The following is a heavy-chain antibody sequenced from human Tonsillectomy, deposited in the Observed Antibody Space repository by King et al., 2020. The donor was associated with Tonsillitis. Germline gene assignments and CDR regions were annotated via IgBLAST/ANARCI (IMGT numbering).Heavy chain of an antibody. CDR3: ARKFRTADPFDY. CDR2: IYSGGST. CDR1: GFTVSSNY. V-gene: IGHV3-66*01. D-gene: IGHD1-14*01. J-gene: IGHJ4*02. Sequence: EVQLVESGGGLVQPGGSLRLSCAASGFTVSSNYMSWVRQAPGKGLEWVSIIYSGGSTYYADPVKGRFTISRDNSKNTLYLQMNSLRAEDTAVYYCARKFRTADPFDYWGQGTLVTVSS.